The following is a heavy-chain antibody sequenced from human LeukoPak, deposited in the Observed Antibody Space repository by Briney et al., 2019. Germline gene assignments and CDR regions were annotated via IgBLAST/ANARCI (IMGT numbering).Heavy chain of an antibody. Sequence: GGSLRLSCAASGFTFSNAWMSWVRQAPGKGLEWVGRIKSKTDGGTTDYAAPVKGRITISRDDSKNTLYVQMNSLKTEDTAVYYCTTGPYDYGSGTYYHWGQGTLVTVSS. CDR3: TTGPYDYGSGTYYH. D-gene: IGHD3-10*01. CDR1: GFTFSNAW. CDR2: IKSKTDGGTT. J-gene: IGHJ4*02. V-gene: IGHV3-15*01.